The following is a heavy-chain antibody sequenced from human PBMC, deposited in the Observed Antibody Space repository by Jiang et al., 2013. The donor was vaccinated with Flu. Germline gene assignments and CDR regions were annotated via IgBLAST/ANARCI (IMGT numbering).Heavy chain of an antibody. CDR1: GFTFDDYG. D-gene: IGHD1-1*01. V-gene: IGHV3-20*01. Sequence: VQLVESGGGVVRPGGSLRLSCAASGFTFDDYGMSWVRQTPGKGLEWVSGINWNGGSIAYADSVKGRFTISRDNAKNSLYLQMNSLRAEDTSLYHCARAPRENWNLGPFDLWGQGTMVTVSS. J-gene: IGHJ3*01. CDR2: INWNGGSI. CDR3: ARAPRENWNLGPFDL.